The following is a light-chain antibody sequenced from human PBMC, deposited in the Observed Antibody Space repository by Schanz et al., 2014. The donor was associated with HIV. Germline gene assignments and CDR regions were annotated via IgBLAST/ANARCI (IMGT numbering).Light chain of an antibody. CDR2: EVY. J-gene: IGLJ1*01. Sequence: QSVLTQPASVSASPGQSITISCSGSSNDVGTYNLVSWYQQHPGQAPRLMIFEVYRRPSGVSDRFSGSKSGSTASLTISGLQAEDEADYYCCSYAGSSTYVFGTGTKVTVL. CDR1: SNDVGTYNL. CDR3: CSYAGSSTYV. V-gene: IGLV2-23*02.